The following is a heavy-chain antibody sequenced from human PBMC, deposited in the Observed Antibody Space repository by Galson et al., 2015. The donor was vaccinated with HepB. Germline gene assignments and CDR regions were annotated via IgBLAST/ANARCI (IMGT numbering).Heavy chain of an antibody. Sequence: SLRLSCAASGFTFSSYAMSWVRQAPGKGLEWVSAISGSGGSTYYADSVRGRFTISRDNSKNTLYLQMNSLRAEDTAVYYCAKERGSHYYGRKDYWGQGTLVTVSS. J-gene: IGHJ4*02. CDR3: AKERGSHYYGRKDY. V-gene: IGHV3-23*01. CDR1: GFTFSSYA. CDR2: ISGSGGST. D-gene: IGHD3-10*01.